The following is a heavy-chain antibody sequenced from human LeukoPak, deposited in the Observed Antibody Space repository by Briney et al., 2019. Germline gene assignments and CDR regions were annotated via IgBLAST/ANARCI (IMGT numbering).Heavy chain of an antibody. CDR1: GYTFPNYG. J-gene: IGHJ3*02. CDR3: ARDSSAYCSSTSCQDGLDI. D-gene: IGHD2-2*01. Sequence: ASVKVSCKASGYTFPNYGISWVRQAPGQGLEWMGWISAKNGFTNSAQKIQGRVTMTTDTSTSTAYMELGSLRSDDTAVYYCARDSSAYCSSTSCQDGLDIWGQGTMITVSS. CDR2: ISAKNGFT. V-gene: IGHV1-18*01.